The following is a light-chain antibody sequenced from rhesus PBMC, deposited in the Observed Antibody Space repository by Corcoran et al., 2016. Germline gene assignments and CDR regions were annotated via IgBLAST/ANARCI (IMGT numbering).Light chain of an antibody. CDR3: QHGYGTPLT. Sequence: DIQMTQSPSSLSASVGDRVTITCRASENVNNYLNWFPQKPGQAPKLLVYKASPLQSGVPSRFSGSGSGTYYTFTISSLQPEDVATYDCQHGYGTPLTFGGGTKVELK. J-gene: IGKJ4*01. V-gene: IGKV1-74*01. CDR1: ENVNNY. CDR2: KAS.